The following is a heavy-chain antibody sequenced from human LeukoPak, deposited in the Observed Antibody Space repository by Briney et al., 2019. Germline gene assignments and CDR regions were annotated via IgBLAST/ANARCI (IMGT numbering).Heavy chain of an antibody. Sequence: GALRPSCAASGFPFSSYTMHWVRQAPGKGLGWVAVIWFDGSNTYYADSVKGRFTISRDTSKNTLYLQMNSLRAKDTASYYCASNSGSPGGYWGQGTLVTVSS. CDR3: ASNSGSPGGY. V-gene: IGHV3-33*01. CDR2: IWFDGSNT. D-gene: IGHD1-26*01. CDR1: GFPFSSYT. J-gene: IGHJ4*02.